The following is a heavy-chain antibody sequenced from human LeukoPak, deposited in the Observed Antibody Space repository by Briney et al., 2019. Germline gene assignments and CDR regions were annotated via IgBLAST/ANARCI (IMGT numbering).Heavy chain of an antibody. CDR3: ARDWTGGSWTQVAAGT. D-gene: IGHD6-13*01. CDR2: INPNSGGT. Sequence: ASVKVSCKASGYTFTGYFMHWVRQAPGQGLEWMGWINPNSGGTNYAQKFQGRVTMTRDTTISTAYMELSSLRSDDTAMYNCARDWTGGSWTQVAAGTWGQGTLVTVSS. J-gene: IGHJ4*02. V-gene: IGHV1-2*02. CDR1: GYTFTGYF.